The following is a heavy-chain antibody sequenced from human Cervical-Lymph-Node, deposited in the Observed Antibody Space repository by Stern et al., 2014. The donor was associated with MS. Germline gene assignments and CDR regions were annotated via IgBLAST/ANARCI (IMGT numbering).Heavy chain of an antibody. J-gene: IGHJ6*02. CDR1: GGTFSSYA. D-gene: IGHD2-15*01. CDR3: ASLPGFVVSEGYHCYYGMDV. CDR2: IIPIFGIA. V-gene: IGHV1-69*17. Sequence: VQLVQSGAEVKKPGSSVKVSCKASGGTFSSYAISWVRQALGQGLEWMGGIIPIFGIANYAQKFQGRVTITADKSTSTAYMELSSLRSEDTAVYYCASLPGFVVSEGYHCYYGMDVWGQGTTVTVSS.